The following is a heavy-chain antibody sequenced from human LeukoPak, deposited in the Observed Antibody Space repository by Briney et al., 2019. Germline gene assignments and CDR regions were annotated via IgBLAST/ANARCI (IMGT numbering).Heavy chain of an antibody. CDR3: ARDRGSSGYYYDY. CDR1: GFTVSSNY. D-gene: IGHD3-22*01. V-gene: IGHV3-66*01. CDR2: IYTGGNT. Sequence: GGSLRLSCAASGFTVSSNYMTWVRQAPGKGLEWISDIYTGGNTYYANSVVGRFTISRDNSKNTLYLQMNSLRAEDTAVYYCARDRGSSGYYYDYWGQGTLVTVSS. J-gene: IGHJ4*02.